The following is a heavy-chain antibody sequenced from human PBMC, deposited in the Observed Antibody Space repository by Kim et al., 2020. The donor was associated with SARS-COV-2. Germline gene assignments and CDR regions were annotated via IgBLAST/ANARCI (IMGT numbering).Heavy chain of an antibody. CDR3: ARGRGPTSILWWYLDY. CDR1: GYTFTGYY. CDR2: INPNCGGT. Sequence: ASVKVSCKASGYTFTGYYMHWVRQAPGQGLEWMGWINPNCGGTNYAQKFQGRVTMTRDTSISTAYMELSRLRSDDTAVYYCARGRGPTSILWWYLDYWGQGTLVTVSS. V-gene: IGHV1-2*02. J-gene: IGHJ4*02. D-gene: IGHD2-21*01.